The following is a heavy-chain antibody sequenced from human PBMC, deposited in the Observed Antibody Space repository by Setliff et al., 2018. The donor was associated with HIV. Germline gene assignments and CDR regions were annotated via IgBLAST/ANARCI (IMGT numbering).Heavy chain of an antibody. CDR2: INPSSGST. J-gene: IGHJ1*01. Sequence: ASVKVSCKASGYTFTSYYMHWVRQAPGQGLEWMGIINPSSGSTTYAQKFQGRVTMTRDTSTSTVYMELSSLRSEDTAVYYCARDPAPSSSASYFQHWGQGTPVTSPQ. D-gene: IGHD6-6*01. CDR1: GYTFTSYY. CDR3: ARDPAPSSSASYFQH. V-gene: IGHV1-46*01.